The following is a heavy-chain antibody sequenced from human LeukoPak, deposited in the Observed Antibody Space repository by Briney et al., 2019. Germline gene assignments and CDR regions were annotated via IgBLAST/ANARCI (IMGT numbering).Heavy chain of an antibody. V-gene: IGHV4-4*02. D-gene: IGHD6-19*01. Sequence: SGTLSLTCAVSGGSISSSNWWSWVRQPPGKGLEWIGEIYHSGSTNYNPSLKSRVTISVDTSKNQFSLKLSSVTAADTAVYYCARDSSGRAGWFDPWGQGTLVTVSS. J-gene: IGHJ5*02. CDR3: ARDSSGRAGWFDP. CDR1: GGSISSSNW. CDR2: IYHSGST.